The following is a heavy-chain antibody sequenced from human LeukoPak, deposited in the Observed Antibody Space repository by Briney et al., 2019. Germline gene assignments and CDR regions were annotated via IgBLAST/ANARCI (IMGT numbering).Heavy chain of an antibody. CDR2: INHSGRT. Sequence: PSETLSLTCAVYGGSFSGYYWNWIRQPPGKGLEWIGEINHSGRTNYNPSLKSRVTISVDTSKKQFPLKLSPVTAADTAVYYCARGVDYYGVWGQGTLVTVSS. D-gene: IGHD3-10*01. J-gene: IGHJ4*02. CDR1: GGSFSGYY. CDR3: ARGVDYYGV. V-gene: IGHV4-34*01.